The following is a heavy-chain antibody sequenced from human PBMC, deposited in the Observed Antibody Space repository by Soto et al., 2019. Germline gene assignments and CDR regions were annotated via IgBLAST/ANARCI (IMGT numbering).Heavy chain of an antibody. J-gene: IGHJ4*02. CDR1: GGSISSNNYY. V-gene: IGHV4-39*01. CDR3: ARRGSSSYFDY. D-gene: IGHD6-13*01. CDR2: IYYSGST. Sequence: QLQLQESGPGLVKPSETLSLTCTVSGGSISSNNYYWGWIRQPPGKGLEWIGNIYYSGSTYYNPSLQSRVTISVDTSKNQFSPKLSSVTAPDTAVYYCARRGSSSYFDYWGQGTLVTVSS.